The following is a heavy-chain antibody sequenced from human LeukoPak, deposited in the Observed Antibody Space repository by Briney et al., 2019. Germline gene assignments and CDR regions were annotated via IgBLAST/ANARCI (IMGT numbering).Heavy chain of an antibody. CDR3: ARDASYRFDY. Sequence: GGSLRLSCAASGFTFSSYGMHWVRQAPGKGLEWVAFIRYDGINKYYADSVKGRFTISRDNSKNTLYLQMNSLRAEDTAMYYCARDASYRFDYWGQGTLVTASS. CDR2: IRYDGINK. CDR1: GFTFSSYG. V-gene: IGHV3-30*02. J-gene: IGHJ4*02. D-gene: IGHD1-14*01.